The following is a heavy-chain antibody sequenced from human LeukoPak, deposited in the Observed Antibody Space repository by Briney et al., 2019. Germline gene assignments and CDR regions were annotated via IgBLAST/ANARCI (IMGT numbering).Heavy chain of an antibody. CDR1: GYSFTSYW. D-gene: IGHD3-10*01. J-gene: IGHJ4*02. CDR3: ARHQTNYYGSGSPVDY. Sequence: GESLKISCKGSGYSFTSYWIGWVRQMPGKGLEWMGIIYPGDSDTRYSPSFQGQVTISADKSISTAYLQWSSLKASDTAMYYCARHQTNYYGSGSPVDYWGQGTLVTVSS. CDR2: IYPGDSDT. V-gene: IGHV5-51*01.